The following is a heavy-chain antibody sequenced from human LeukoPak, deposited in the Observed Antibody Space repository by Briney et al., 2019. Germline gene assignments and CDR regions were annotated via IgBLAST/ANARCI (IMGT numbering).Heavy chain of an antibody. Sequence: SETLSLTCTVSGDSISNYWSWIRQPPGKGLEWIGYIYYSGSTNYNPSLHSRHTISVDTSKNQFSLKLSSVTAADTAVYYCARVTGYSHSYYDYWGQGTLVTVSS. CDR2: IYYSGST. D-gene: IGHD5-18*01. CDR1: GDSISNY. V-gene: IGHV4-59*01. J-gene: IGHJ4*02. CDR3: ARVTGYSHSYYDY.